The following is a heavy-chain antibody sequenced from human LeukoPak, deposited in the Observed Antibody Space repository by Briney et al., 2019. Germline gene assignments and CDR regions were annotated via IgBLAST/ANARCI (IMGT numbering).Heavy chain of an antibody. V-gene: IGHV3-7*01. D-gene: IGHD6-13*01. Sequence: GGSLRLSCEASGFTFRDYWMTWVRQAPGKGLEWVANVKQDGTEKFYVDSVKGRFTISRDNGKNSLYLQMNSLRVEDTAIYYCARAGGTSWADYWGQVTLVTVSS. CDR1: GFTFRDYW. CDR2: VKQDGTEK. CDR3: ARAGGTSWADY. J-gene: IGHJ4*02.